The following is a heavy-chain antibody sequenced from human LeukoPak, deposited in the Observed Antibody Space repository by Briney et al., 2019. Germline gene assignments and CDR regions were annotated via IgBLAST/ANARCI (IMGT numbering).Heavy chain of an antibody. J-gene: IGHJ3*02. Sequence: GGSLRLSCAASGFTVSSNYMSWVRQAPGKGLEWVSAISGSGGSTYYADSVKGRFTISRDNSKNTLYLQMNSLRAEDTAVYYCAKGGIVVVPAAIPHDAFDIWGQGTMVTVSS. D-gene: IGHD2-2*01. CDR2: ISGSGGST. V-gene: IGHV3-23*01. CDR1: GFTVSSNY. CDR3: AKGGIVVVPAAIPHDAFDI.